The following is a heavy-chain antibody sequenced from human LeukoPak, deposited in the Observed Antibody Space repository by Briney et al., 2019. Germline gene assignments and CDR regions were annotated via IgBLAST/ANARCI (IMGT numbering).Heavy chain of an antibody. J-gene: IGHJ5*02. CDR2: INDSGRT. Sequence: TSETLSLTRAVYGGSLSGHYWSWIRQPPGKGLEWIGEINDSGRTNYNPSLKSRVTITLDTTQNQFSLKQSTVTAADTAAYYCWRGMRRDYYGSGSYGWFVPWGQGNLVTVSS. V-gene: IGHV4-34*01. CDR1: GGSLSGHY. CDR3: WRGMRRDYYGSGSYGWFVP. D-gene: IGHD3-10*01.